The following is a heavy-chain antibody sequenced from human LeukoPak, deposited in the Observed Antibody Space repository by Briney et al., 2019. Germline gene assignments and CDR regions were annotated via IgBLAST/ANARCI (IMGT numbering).Heavy chain of an antibody. V-gene: IGHV3-11*04. CDR3: AREASGNYHVFDS. J-gene: IGHJ4*02. Sequence: GGSLRLSCDASGFSFSNYFMSWVRQAPGKGLQWVSYITNTGRSTNYADAVKGRFTISRDNAKKSVYLEMTDLRAEDTAVYYCAREASGNYHVFDSWGQGTLVTVSS. D-gene: IGHD1-26*01. CDR2: ITNTGRST. CDR1: GFSFSNYF.